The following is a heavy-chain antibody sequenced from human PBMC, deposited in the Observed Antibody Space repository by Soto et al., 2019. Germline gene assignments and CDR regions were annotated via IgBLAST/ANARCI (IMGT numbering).Heavy chain of an antibody. Sequence: PSETLSLTCAVSGYSISRDYFWGWIRQPPGKGLEWIASIYHSGSTYFNPSVKSRVTMSVDTSKNQVSLKLNSVTAADTAVYYCARGGYSGYDRYYFDYWGQGTMVTVYS. CDR2: IYHSGST. J-gene: IGHJ4*02. CDR3: ARGGYSGYDRYYFDY. V-gene: IGHV4-38-2*01. CDR1: GYSISRDYF. D-gene: IGHD5-12*01.